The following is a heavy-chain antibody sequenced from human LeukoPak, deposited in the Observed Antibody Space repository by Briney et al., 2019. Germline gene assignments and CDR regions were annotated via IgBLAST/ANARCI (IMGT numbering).Heavy chain of an antibody. CDR3: ARDQGDGYNDY. Sequence: SETLSLTYTVSGGSISSYYWSWIRQPPGKGLEWIGYIYYSGSTNYNPSLKSRVTISVDTSKNQFSLKLSSVTAADTAVYYCARDQGDGYNDYWGQGTLVTVSS. J-gene: IGHJ4*02. CDR1: GGSISSYY. D-gene: IGHD5-24*01. CDR2: IYYSGST. V-gene: IGHV4-59*01.